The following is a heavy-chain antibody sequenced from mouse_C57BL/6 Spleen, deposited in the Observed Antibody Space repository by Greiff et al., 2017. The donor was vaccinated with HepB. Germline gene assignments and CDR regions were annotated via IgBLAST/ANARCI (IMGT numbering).Heavy chain of an antibody. CDR2: INPTNGGT. Sequence: EVQLQQSGPELVKPGASVKMSCKASGYTFTDYNMHWVKQSHGQSLEWIGYINPTNGGTNYNQKFKGKATLTVNKSSSTAYMELRSLTSEDSAVYYCVPIYCCGSRDMDYWGQGTSVTVSS. J-gene: IGHJ4*01. D-gene: IGHD1-1*01. CDR1: GYTFTDYN. V-gene: IGHV1-22*01. CDR3: VPIYCCGSRDMDY.